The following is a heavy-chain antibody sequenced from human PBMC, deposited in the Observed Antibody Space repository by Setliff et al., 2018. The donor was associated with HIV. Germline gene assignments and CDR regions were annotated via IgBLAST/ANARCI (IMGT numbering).Heavy chain of an antibody. CDR3: AREALAAAADSAAFDY. Sequence: GGSLRLSCAASGFTFRSYAMSRVRQAPGKGLEWVSTITGNSDSTYYADSAKGRFTVSRDISRNTLYLQMNSLRAGDTAVYYCAREALAAAADSAAFDYWGQGTLVTVSS. V-gene: IGHV3-23*01. D-gene: IGHD6-13*01. CDR1: GFTFRSYA. J-gene: IGHJ4*02. CDR2: ITGNSDST.